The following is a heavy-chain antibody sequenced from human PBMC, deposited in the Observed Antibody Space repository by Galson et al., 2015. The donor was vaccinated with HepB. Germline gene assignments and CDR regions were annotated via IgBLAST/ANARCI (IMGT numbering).Heavy chain of an antibody. CDR1: GDSISSSNW. CDR2: IYHRGSP. J-gene: IGHJ6*02. V-gene: IGHV4-4*02. Sequence: SETLSLTCAVSGDSISSSNWWSWVRQPPGKGLEWIGEIYHRGSPTYTPSLKSRVTSSVDKSKNQFSLKLNSVTAADTAVYYCARVTYPEFGLDVWGQGTTVIVSS. CDR3: ARVTYPEFGLDV.